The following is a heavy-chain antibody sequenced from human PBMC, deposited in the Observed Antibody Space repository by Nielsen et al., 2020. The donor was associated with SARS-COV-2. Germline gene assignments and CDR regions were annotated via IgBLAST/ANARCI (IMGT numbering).Heavy chain of an antibody. J-gene: IGHJ6*03. CDR2: ISYDGSNK. D-gene: IGHD3-10*01. CDR1: GFTFSTFG. V-gene: IGHV3-30*03. Sequence: LSLTCAASGFTFSTFGMHWVRQVPGKGLEWVAVISYDGSNKFYTDSVKGRFTISRDNSKNTLYLQMNSLRAEDTALYYCAREESSSYYYYYFYYMDVWGKGTTVTVSS. CDR3: AREESSSYYYYYFYYMDV.